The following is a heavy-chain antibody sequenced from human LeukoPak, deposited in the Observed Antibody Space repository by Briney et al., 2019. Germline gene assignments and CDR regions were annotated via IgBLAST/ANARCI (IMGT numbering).Heavy chain of an antibody. CDR3: AREGSYCVGGDCYSFDF. D-gene: IGHD2-21*02. Sequence: ASVRVSCKASGYKFISHYLQWVRQAPGLGPEWMGWMHGGNGNTRYAEKFEGRVTMTRDTSTSTAYMDLSSLTSDDTAVYYCAREGSYCVGGDCYSFDFWGQGTLVTVYS. CDR2: MHGGNGNT. CDR1: GYKFISHY. V-gene: IGHV1-2*02. J-gene: IGHJ4*02.